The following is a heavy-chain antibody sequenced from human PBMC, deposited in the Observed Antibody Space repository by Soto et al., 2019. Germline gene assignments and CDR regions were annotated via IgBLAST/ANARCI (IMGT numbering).Heavy chain of an antibody. J-gene: IGHJ4*02. V-gene: IGHV4-34*01. Sequence: LATLSITDAGYGGYVSGYHWTRIRQPPKKGLEWIGEINHSGSTNYNPSLKSRVTISVDTSKNQFSLKLSSVTAADTAVYYCASSDPNRIPEGGGALDYWGQGTLVTVSS. CDR2: INHSGST. CDR1: GGYVSGYH. CDR3: ASSDPNRIPEGGGALDY. D-gene: IGHD3-16*01.